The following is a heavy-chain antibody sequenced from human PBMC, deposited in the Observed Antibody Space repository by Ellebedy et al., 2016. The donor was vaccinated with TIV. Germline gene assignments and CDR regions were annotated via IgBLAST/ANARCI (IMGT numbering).Heavy chain of an antibody. Sequence: PGGSLRLSCAASGFSFSRYGMHWVRQAPGKGLEWVAVVSYEGSNKYYADSVKGRFTISRDSSENMLYLQLKSPGTEDTAVYYCAKDAREMARISWEYDYWGQGTLVTVSS. CDR1: GFSFSRYG. CDR3: AKDAREMARISWEYDY. CDR2: VSYEGSNK. V-gene: IGHV3-30*18. J-gene: IGHJ4*02. D-gene: IGHD5-24*01.